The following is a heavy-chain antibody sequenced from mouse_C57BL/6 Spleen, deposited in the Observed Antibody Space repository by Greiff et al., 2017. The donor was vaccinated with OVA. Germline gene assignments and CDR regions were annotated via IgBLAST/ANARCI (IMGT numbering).Heavy chain of an antibody. Sequence: VQLQQPGAELVKPGASVKMSCKASGYTFTSYCITWVKQRPGQGLEWIGDIYPGSGSTNYNEKFKSKATLTVDTSSSTAYMQLSSLTSVYSAVYYCARSELSWFAYWGQGTLVTVSA. J-gene: IGHJ3*01. CDR2: IYPGSGST. V-gene: IGHV1-55*01. CDR1: GYTFTSYC. CDR3: ARSELSWFAY.